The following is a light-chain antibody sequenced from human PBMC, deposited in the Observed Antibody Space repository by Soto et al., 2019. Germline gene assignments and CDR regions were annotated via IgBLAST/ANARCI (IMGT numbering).Light chain of an antibody. CDR2: DES. J-gene: IGKJ1*01. V-gene: IGKV1-39*01. Sequence: DIQMTQSPSSLSASVGDRVTITCRASQSISSYLNWYQQKPGKAPKLLIYDESSLQSGVPSRFSGSGYGTDFTLTISSLQPEDFATYYCQQSYSTPWTFGQGTKVEIK. CDR1: QSISSY. CDR3: QQSYSTPWT.